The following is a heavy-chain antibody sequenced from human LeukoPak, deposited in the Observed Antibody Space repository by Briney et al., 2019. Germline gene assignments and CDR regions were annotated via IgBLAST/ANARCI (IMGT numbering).Heavy chain of an antibody. V-gene: IGHV1-69*05. Sequence: SVKVSCKASGDTFSKYAVTWVRQAPGQGLEWMGNIVPVFGTPIYAQKFQGRVTITTDESRTTAYMELSSLRSEDTALYYCATRYSSSSYYFDYWGQGTLVTVSS. CDR2: IVPVFGTP. CDR1: GDTFSKYA. CDR3: ATRYSSSSYYFDY. J-gene: IGHJ4*02. D-gene: IGHD6-13*01.